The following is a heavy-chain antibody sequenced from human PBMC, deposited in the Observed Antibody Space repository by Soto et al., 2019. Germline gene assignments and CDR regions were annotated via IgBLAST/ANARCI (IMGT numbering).Heavy chain of an antibody. CDR3: AREYYDFWSTTYSYYGMDV. D-gene: IGHD3-3*01. CDR2: IHHSGTT. V-gene: IGHV4-38-2*02. Sequence: TSETLSLTCAVSGYSISSGYYWGWIRQPPGKGLEWIGNIHHSGTTYYNPSLKSRVTISVDTSKNQVSLNLNAVTAADTAVYYCAREYYDFWSTTYSYYGMDVWGQGTTVTVSS. CDR1: GYSISSGYY. J-gene: IGHJ6*02.